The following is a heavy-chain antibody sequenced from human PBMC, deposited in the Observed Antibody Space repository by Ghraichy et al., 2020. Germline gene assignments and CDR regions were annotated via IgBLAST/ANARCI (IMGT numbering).Heavy chain of an antibody. V-gene: IGHV4-34*01. CDR3: ARVVTCSRTSCYNPYFDY. CDR2: INHSGST. J-gene: IGHJ4*02. Sequence: SETLSLTSAVYGGSFSGYYWSWIRQPPGKGLEWIGEINHSGSTNYNPSLKSRVTISVDTSKNQFSLKLSSVSAADTAVYYCARVVTCSRTSCYNPYFDYWGQGTLVTVSS. CDR1: GGSFSGYY. D-gene: IGHD2-2*02.